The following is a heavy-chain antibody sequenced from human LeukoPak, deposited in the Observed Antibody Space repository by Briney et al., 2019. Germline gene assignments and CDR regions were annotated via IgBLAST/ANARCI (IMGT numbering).Heavy chain of an antibody. J-gene: IGHJ4*02. V-gene: IGHV3-48*03. CDR3: ARVRAARYFDY. Sequence: GGSLRLSCAASGFTFSSYEMIWVRRAPGKGLEWVSYISSSGSTIYYADSVEGRFTISRDNAKNSLYLQMNSLRAEDTAVYYCARVRAARYFDYWGQGTLVTVSS. CDR2: ISSSGSTI. D-gene: IGHD6-6*01. CDR1: GFTFSSYE.